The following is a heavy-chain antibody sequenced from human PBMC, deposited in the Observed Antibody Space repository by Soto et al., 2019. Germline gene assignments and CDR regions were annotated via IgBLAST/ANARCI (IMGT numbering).Heavy chain of an antibody. J-gene: IGHJ6*02. CDR1: GFTFSSYG. D-gene: IGHD6-19*01. CDR3: AKDEQWLVSYYYYGMDV. Sequence: GGSLRLSCAASGFTFSSYGMNWVRQAPGKXLEWVAVISYDGSNKYYADSVKGRFTISRDNSKNTLYLQMNSLRAEDTAVYYCAKDEQWLVSYYYYGMDVWGQGTTVTVSS. V-gene: IGHV3-30*18. CDR2: ISYDGSNK.